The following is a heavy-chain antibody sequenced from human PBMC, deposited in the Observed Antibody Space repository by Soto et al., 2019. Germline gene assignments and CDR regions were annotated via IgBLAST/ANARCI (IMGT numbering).Heavy chain of an antibody. J-gene: IGHJ6*02. CDR3: ASWPADLDDILEGYYYYGMDV. CDR2: INHSGST. D-gene: IGHD3-9*01. CDR1: GGSFSGYY. Sequence: SETLSLTCAVYGGSFSGYYWSWIRQPPGKGLEWIGEINHSGSTNYNPSLKSRVTISVDTSKNQFSLKLSSVTAADTAVYYCASWPADLDDILEGYYYYGMDVWGQGTTVTVSS. V-gene: IGHV4-34*01.